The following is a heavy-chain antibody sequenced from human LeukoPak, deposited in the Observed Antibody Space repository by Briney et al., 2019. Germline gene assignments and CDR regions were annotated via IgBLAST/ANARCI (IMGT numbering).Heavy chain of an antibody. CDR3: AGGSWYVYY. CDR1: GFTFSTYW. CDR2: IKQDGSEK. J-gene: IGHJ4*02. Sequence: GGSLRLSCAASGFTFSTYWMTWVRQAPGKGLEWVANIKQDGSEKYYVDSVKGRFTISRDNAKNSLYLQMNSLRAEDTAVYYCAGGSWYVYYWGQGTLVTVSS. D-gene: IGHD6-13*01. V-gene: IGHV3-7*01.